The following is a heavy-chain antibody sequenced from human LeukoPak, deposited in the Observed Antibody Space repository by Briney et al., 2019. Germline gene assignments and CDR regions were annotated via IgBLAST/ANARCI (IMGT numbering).Heavy chain of an antibody. D-gene: IGHD3-10*01. CDR2: ISAYNGNT. CDR1: GGTFSSYA. CDR3: ARAHYYGSGSPNWFDP. Sequence: ASVKVSCKASGGTFSSYAISWVRQAPGQGLEWMGWISAYNGNTNYAQKLQGRVTMTTDTSTSTAYMELRSLRSDDTAVYYCARAHYYGSGSPNWFDPWGQGTLVTVSS. V-gene: IGHV1-18*01. J-gene: IGHJ5*02.